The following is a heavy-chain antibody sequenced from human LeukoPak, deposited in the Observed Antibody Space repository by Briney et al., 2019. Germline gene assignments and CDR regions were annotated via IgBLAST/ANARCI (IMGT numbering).Heavy chain of an antibody. CDR1: GGSISSSNYY. Sequence: SETLSLTCTVSGGSISSSNYYWGWIRQPPGKGLEWIGSIYYSGHTYYNPSLKSRVTISEDTSKNQFSLKLSSVTAADTAVYYCARRDAAAGRRIDYWGQGTLVTVSS. D-gene: IGHD6-13*01. V-gene: IGHV4-39*01. CDR2: IYYSGHT. CDR3: ARRDAAAGRRIDY. J-gene: IGHJ4*02.